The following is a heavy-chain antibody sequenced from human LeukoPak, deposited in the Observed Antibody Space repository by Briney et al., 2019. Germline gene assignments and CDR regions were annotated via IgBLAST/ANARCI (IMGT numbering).Heavy chain of an antibody. Sequence: SETLSLTCTVSGGSISSSGHYWGWIRQPPGKGLEWIGSIYYSGSTYHNPSLKSRVTMSVDTSKNQFSLKLSSVTAADTAVYYCARADYGEPYYFDYWGQGTLVTVSS. CDR2: IYYSGST. CDR3: ARADYGEPYYFDY. D-gene: IGHD4-17*01. J-gene: IGHJ4*02. V-gene: IGHV4-39*07. CDR1: GGSISSSGHY.